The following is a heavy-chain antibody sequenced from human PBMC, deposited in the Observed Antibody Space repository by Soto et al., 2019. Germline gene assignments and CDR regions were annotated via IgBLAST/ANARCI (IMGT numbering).Heavy chain of an antibody. CDR2: ISSSSSYI. CDR1: GFTFSRYS. Sequence: GGSLRLSCAASGFTFSRYSMNWVRQAPGKGLEWVSYISSSSSYIYYADSVKGRFTISRDNAKNSLYLQMNSLRAEDTAVYYCARGYNWNGIFDYWGQGTLVTVSS. J-gene: IGHJ4*02. CDR3: ARGYNWNGIFDY. V-gene: IGHV3-21*01. D-gene: IGHD1-20*01.